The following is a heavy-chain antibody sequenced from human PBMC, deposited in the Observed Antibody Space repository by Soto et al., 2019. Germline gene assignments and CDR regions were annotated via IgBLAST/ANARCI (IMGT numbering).Heavy chain of an antibody. CDR3: ARLGKAARPGWGYYYYGMDV. V-gene: IGHV4-39*01. CDR1: VGSISSSSYY. Sequence: PSETLSLTCTVSVGSISSSSYYWGWIRQPPGKGLEWIGSIYYSGSTYYNPSLKSRVTISVDTSKNQFSLKLSSVTAADTAVYYCARLGKAARPGWGYYYYGMDVWGQGTTVTVSS. J-gene: IGHJ6*02. CDR2: IYYSGST. D-gene: IGHD6-6*01.